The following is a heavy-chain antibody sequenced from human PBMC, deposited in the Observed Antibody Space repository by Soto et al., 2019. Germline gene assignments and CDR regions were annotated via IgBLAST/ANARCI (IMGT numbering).Heavy chain of an antibody. CDR1: GGSVSSGSYY. J-gene: IGHJ4*02. D-gene: IGHD3-10*01. Sequence: PSETLSLTCTVSGGSVSSGSYYWSWILQPPGKGLEWIGYVFYSVATNYSPSLKSRAAISMDTSKNQFSLSLTSVTAADTAVYYCARAGFSYGHLLFWGQGIRVTVSS. CDR2: VFYSVAT. CDR3: ARAGFSYGHLLF. V-gene: IGHV4-30-4*08.